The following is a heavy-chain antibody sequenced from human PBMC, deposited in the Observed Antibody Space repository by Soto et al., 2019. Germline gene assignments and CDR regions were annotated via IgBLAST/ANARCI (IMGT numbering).Heavy chain of an antibody. CDR1: GFTFDDYA. CDR3: TTDKVFRPPHYYFDL. J-gene: IGHJ2*01. D-gene: IGHD1-26*01. CDR2: ISWNSGNI. Sequence: EVQLVESGGDLVKPGGSLRLSCVASGFTFDDYAMHWVRRAPGKGLEWVAHISWNSGNIGYADSVKGRFTISRDNAKNSLYLQMNSLSPEDTALSYCTTDKVFRPPHYYFDLWGRGTLVTVSS. V-gene: IGHV3-9*01.